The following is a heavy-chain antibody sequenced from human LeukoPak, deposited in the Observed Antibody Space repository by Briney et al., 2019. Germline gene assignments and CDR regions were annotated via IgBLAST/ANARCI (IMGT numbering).Heavy chain of an antibody. V-gene: IGHV1-2*02. Sequence: ASVKVSCKASGYTFTGYYMHWVRQAPGQGLEWVGWINPNSGGTNYAQKFQGRVTMTRDTSISTAYMELSRLRSDDTAVYYCARDRGTAVTVFDYWGQGTLVPVSS. CDR2: INPNSGGT. J-gene: IGHJ4*02. D-gene: IGHD4-17*01. CDR1: GYTFTGYY. CDR3: ARDRGTAVTVFDY.